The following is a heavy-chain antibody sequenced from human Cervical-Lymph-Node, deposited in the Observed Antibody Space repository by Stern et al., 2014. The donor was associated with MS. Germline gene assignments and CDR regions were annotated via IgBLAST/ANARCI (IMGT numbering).Heavy chain of an antibody. Sequence: QVQLQESGPGLVKPSETLSLTCTVSGGSITNRDYWGWIRQSPGKGLEWIGSVYYSGITYYRPSLKSRANISIDPSRTHFFRRLISGTATDTAVYFCARGVTAVTNYVPNWCFDLWGRGTLVTVSS. V-gene: IGHV4-39*02. CDR3: ARGVTAVTNYVPNWCFDL. J-gene: IGHJ2*01. CDR1: GGSITNRDY. CDR2: VYYSGIT. D-gene: IGHD4-11*01.